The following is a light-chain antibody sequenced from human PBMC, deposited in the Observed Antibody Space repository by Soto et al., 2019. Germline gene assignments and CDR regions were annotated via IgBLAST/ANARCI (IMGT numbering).Light chain of an antibody. CDR1: QSVSSSY. Sequence: EIVLTQSPGTLSLSPGERATLSCRASQSVSSSYFAWYQQKPGQAPSLLIYGASSTATGIPDRCSGSGSWRDVFLPISSLVPEDVAVYYCHQYGITPSITFGQGTRLEIK. V-gene: IGKV3-20*01. CDR3: HQYGITPSIT. J-gene: IGKJ5*01. CDR2: GAS.